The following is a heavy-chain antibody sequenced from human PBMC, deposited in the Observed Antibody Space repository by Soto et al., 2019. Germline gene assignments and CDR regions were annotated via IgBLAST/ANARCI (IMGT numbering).Heavy chain of an antibody. Sequence: SETLSLTCTVSGGSVSSGSYYWSWIRQPPGKGLEWIGYIYYSGSTNYNPSLKSRVTISVDTSKNQFSLKLSSVTAADTAVYYCARGVRGYCSSTSCHWFDPWGQGTLVTVSS. CDR3: ARGVRGYCSSTSCHWFDP. CDR1: GGSVSSGSYY. V-gene: IGHV4-61*01. CDR2: IYYSGST. D-gene: IGHD2-2*01. J-gene: IGHJ5*02.